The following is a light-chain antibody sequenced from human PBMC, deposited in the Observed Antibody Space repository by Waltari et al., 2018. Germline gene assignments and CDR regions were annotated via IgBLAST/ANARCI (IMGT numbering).Light chain of an antibody. V-gene: IGLV2-8*01. CDR2: EVS. Sequence: QSALTQPPSASGSPGQSVTISCTGTSSDVGGYNFVSWYQQHPGKAPKLMIYEVSKRPSGVPDRCSGSKSGNTASLTGSGLQAEDEADFYCSSFTGSNNWVFGGGTKVTVL. CDR3: SSFTGSNNWV. CDR1: SSDVGGYNF. J-gene: IGLJ3*02.